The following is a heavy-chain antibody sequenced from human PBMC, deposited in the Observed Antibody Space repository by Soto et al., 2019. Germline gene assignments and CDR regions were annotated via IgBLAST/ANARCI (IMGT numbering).Heavy chain of an antibody. CDR3: AGHPIGYSGDDSVY. CDR1: GGSISSSSYY. Sequence: QLQLQESGPGLVKPSETLSLTCTVSGGSISSSSYYWGWIRQPPGKGLEGIGSIYYSGSTYYNPSLQCRVTIAVDTSKNQCSLRLSSVTAAETAVYYCAGHPIGYSGDDSVYWGQGTLVTVSS. V-gene: IGHV4-39*01. J-gene: IGHJ4*02. D-gene: IGHD5-12*01. CDR2: IYYSGST.